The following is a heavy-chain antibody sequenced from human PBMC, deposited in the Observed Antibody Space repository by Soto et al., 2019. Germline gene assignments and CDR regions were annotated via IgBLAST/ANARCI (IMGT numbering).Heavy chain of an antibody. Sequence: SETLSLTCTVSGGSISSYYWSWIRQPPGKGLEWIGYIYYSGSTNYNPSLKSRVTISVDTSKNQFSLKLSSVTAADTAVYYCARVLTSGWTYYYGMDVCGQGTTATVSS. CDR3: ARVLTSGWTYYYGMDV. J-gene: IGHJ6*02. D-gene: IGHD6-19*01. CDR1: GGSISSYY. CDR2: IYYSGST. V-gene: IGHV4-59*01.